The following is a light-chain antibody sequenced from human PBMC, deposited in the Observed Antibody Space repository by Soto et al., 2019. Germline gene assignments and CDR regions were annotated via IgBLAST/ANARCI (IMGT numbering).Light chain of an antibody. Sequence: ANNYVQCSQQRPGRAPTTVMLESDQGSSGVPDRFSGSFDSSTSSASLTISGLQTEDEADCYCPSYDNHNQGLFGGGTKLTVL. CDR3: PSYDNHNQGL. CDR1: ANNY. V-gene: IGLV6-57*02. J-gene: IGLJ2*01. CDR2: ESD.